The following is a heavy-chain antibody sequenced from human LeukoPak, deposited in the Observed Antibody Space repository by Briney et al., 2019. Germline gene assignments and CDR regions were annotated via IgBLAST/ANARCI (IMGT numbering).Heavy chain of an antibody. J-gene: IGHJ4*02. Sequence: ASVKVSCKASGYTFTSYGISWVRQAPGQGLEWMGWISAYNGNTNYAQKLQGRVTMTTDTSTSTAYMELRSLRSDDTAVYYCARGQLAYYDFWKPGYFDYWGQGTLVTVSS. CDR2: ISAYNGNT. CDR3: ARGQLAYYDFWKPGYFDY. V-gene: IGHV1-18*01. D-gene: IGHD3-3*01. CDR1: GYTFTSYG.